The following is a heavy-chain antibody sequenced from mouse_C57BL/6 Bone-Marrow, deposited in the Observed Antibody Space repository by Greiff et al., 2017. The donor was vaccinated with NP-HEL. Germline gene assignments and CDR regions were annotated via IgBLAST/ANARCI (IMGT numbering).Heavy chain of an antibody. CDR1: GFSINSDCY. Sequence: VQLKESGPSLVRPSQTLSLTCTVTGFSINSDCYWIWIRQFPGNKLEYIGYTFYSGITYYNPSLESRTYITRDTSKNQFSLKLSSVTTEDTATYYCAASPLLFYAMDYWGQGTSVTVSS. CDR3: AASPLLFYAMDY. V-gene: IGHV3-3*01. D-gene: IGHD2-1*01. J-gene: IGHJ4*01. CDR2: TFYSGIT.